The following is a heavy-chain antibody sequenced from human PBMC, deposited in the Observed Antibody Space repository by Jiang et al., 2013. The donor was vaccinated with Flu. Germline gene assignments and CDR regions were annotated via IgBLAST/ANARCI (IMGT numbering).Heavy chain of an antibody. CDR3: AKDPGLYYDSSGSLIFFDWYFDL. J-gene: IGHJ2*01. D-gene: IGHD3-22*01. CDR1: GFTFSSYA. Sequence: EVQLLESGGGLVQPGGSLRLSCAASGFTFSSYAMSWVRQAPGKGLEWVSAISGSGGSTYYADSVKGRFTISRDNSKNTLYLQMNSPRAEDTAVYYCAKDPGLYYDSSGSLIFFDWYFDLWGLAPGHCLL. CDR2: ISGSGGST. V-gene: IGHV3-23*01.